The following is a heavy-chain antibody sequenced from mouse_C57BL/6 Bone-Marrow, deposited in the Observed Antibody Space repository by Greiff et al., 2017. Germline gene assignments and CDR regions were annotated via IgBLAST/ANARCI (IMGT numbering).Heavy chain of an antibody. Sequence: EVKLVESGGGLVQPGGSMKLSCAASGFTFSDAWMDWVRQSPEKGLEWVAEIRNKANNHATYYAESVKGRFTISRDDSKSSVYLQMNSLRAEDTGIYYCRKGITSYYAMDYWGQGTSVTVSS. CDR1: GFTFSDAW. CDR3: RKGITSYYAMDY. D-gene: IGHD2-4*01. V-gene: IGHV6-6*01. CDR2: IRNKANNHAT. J-gene: IGHJ4*01.